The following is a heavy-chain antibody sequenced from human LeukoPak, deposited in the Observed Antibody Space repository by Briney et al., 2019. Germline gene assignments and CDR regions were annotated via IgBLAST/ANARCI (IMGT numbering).Heavy chain of an antibody. J-gene: IGHJ4*02. CDR2: INPNSGGT. CDR1: GYTFTGYY. V-gene: IGHV1-2*02. Sequence: ASVKVSCKASGYTFTGYYMHWVRQAPGQGLEWMGWINPNSGGTNYAQKFQGRVTITRDTSISTAYMQLSRLRSHDTAVYYCAAPYSSGLTPDYWGQGTLVTVSS. CDR3: AAPYSSGLTPDY. D-gene: IGHD6-19*01.